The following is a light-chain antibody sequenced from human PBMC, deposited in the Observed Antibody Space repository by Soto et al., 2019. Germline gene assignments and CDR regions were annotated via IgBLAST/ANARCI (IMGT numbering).Light chain of an antibody. CDR1: QGISSF. J-gene: IGKJ1*01. CDR2: GAS. V-gene: IGKV1-9*01. CDR3: QQTSAFPRT. Sequence: IQLTQSPSSLSASVGDRVTITCRASQGISSFLAWYQQKPGKAPKLLLRGASSLHRGVPSRFSGGGAGTEFTLTISSLQPEDFATYYCQQTSAFPRTFGQGTKVDIK.